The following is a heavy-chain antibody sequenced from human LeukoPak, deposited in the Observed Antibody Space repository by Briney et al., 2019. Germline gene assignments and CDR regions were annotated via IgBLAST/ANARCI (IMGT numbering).Heavy chain of an antibody. Sequence: GGSLGLSCAASGFTFSSYGMHWVRQAPGKGLEWVAVISYDGSNKYYADSVKGRFTISRDNSKNTLYLQMNSLRAEDTAVYYCAKGGGSYPYYYYGMDVWGQGTTVTVSS. CDR3: AKGGGSYPYYYYGMDV. CDR2: ISYDGSNK. D-gene: IGHD1-26*01. J-gene: IGHJ6*02. V-gene: IGHV3-30*18. CDR1: GFTFSSYG.